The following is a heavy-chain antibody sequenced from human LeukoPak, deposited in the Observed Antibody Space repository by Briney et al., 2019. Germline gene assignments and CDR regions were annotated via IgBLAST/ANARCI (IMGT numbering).Heavy chain of an antibody. CDR3: ARDHGYRIFDY. CDR2: IRRTSDGGTT. V-gene: IGHV3-15*01. D-gene: IGHD5-24*01. Sequence: PGGSLRLSCAVSGFNFNNAWMTWIRQAPGKGLEWVGRIRRTSDGGTTDYSAPVKGRFTISRDDSRNTVYLQMNSLETEDTAVYYCARDHGYRIFDYWGQGTLVTVSS. CDR1: GFNFNNAW. J-gene: IGHJ4*02.